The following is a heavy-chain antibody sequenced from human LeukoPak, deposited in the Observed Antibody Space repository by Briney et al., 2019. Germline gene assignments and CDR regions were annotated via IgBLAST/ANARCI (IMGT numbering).Heavy chain of an antibody. Sequence: PSETLSLTCTVSGGSISSYYWSWIRQPPGKGLEWIGYIYYSGSANYSPSLKSRGTISVDTSKNQFSLKLSSVTAADTAVYYCAKTLGYYYDSSHDAFDIWGQGTMVTVSS. CDR2: IYYSGSA. D-gene: IGHD3-22*01. J-gene: IGHJ3*02. V-gene: IGHV4-59*01. CDR3: AKTLGYYYDSSHDAFDI. CDR1: GGSISSYY.